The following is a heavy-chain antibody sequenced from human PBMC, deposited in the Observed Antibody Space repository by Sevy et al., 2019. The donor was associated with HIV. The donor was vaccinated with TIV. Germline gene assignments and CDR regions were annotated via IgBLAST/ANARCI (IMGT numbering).Heavy chain of an antibody. CDR1: GFTFSNYV. D-gene: IGHD2-2*01. Sequence: HGGSLRLSCAASGFTFSNYVMNWVRQAPGKGLEWVSVISHGGGTTYYADSVKGRFTISRDDSKDTVYLEMNSLRAEDTAVYYCARRYLPSAPPALDYWGQGTLVTVSS. CDR2: ISHGGGTT. CDR3: ARRYLPSAPPALDY. V-gene: IGHV3-23*01. J-gene: IGHJ4*02.